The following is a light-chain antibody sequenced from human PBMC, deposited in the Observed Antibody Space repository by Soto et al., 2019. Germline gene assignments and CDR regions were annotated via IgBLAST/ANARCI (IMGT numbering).Light chain of an antibody. V-gene: IGKV1-39*01. CDR1: QSISNS. J-gene: IGKJ2*01. Sequence: DIQMTQSLSSLSASVGDTVTITCRASQSISNSLSWYQQNPGKAPKFLIYVASTLQRGVPSTFSGSGSGTEFTLTISSLQREDVATYYCQQTFIPPYTFGQGTKLEIK. CDR3: QQTFIPPYT. CDR2: VAS.